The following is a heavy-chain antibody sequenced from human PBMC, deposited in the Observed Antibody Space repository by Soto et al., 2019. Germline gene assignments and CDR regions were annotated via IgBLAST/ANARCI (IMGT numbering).Heavy chain of an antibody. J-gene: IGHJ6*02. Sequence: GGSLRLSCAASGFTFSSYAMNWVRQVPGKGLEWVSAISGGAGSTYYANSVRGRFTISRDNTKKTLNLQMNSLSAQDTDVYYCAKDKASRVGNKGMDVWGQGTTVTVS. D-gene: IGHD2-15*01. CDR3: AKDKASRVGNKGMDV. CDR2: ISGGAGST. CDR1: GFTFSSYA. V-gene: IGHV3-23*01.